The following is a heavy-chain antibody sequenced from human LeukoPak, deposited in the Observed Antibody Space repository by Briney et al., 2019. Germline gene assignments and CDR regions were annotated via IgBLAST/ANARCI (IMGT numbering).Heavy chain of an antibody. CDR3: ARGAYWFDP. V-gene: IGHV3-30*07. Sequence: DSVKGRFTISRDNSKNTLYPQMNSLRAEDTAVYYCARGAYWFDPWGQGTLVTVSS. J-gene: IGHJ5*02.